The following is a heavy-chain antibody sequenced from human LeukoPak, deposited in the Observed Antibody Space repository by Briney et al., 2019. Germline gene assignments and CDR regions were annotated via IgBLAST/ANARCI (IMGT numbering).Heavy chain of an antibody. V-gene: IGHV4-30-2*01. D-gene: IGHD5-24*01. CDR3: ARVEGAFDI. Sequence: PSETLSLTCTVSGGSISSGGYYWSWIRQPPGKGLEWIGYIYHSGGTYYNPSLRSRVTISVDRSKNQFSLKLSSVTAADTAVYYCARVEGAFDIWGQGTMVTVSS. J-gene: IGHJ3*02. CDR1: GGSISSGGYY. CDR2: IYHSGGT.